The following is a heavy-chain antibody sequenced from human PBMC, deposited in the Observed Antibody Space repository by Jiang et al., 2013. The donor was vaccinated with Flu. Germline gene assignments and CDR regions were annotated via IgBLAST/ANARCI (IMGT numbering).Heavy chain of an antibody. J-gene: IGHJ4*02. CDR2: IPYSGRT. Sequence: PGLVKPSEALSLTCTVSGGSPISNDYYWGWIRQAPGEGLEWIGAIPYSGRTYYNPSLKSRVIISLDTSMNWFSLRLTSVTASDTAVYYCARLGLWFRRVDSWGQGTLVTVTS. CDR3: ARLGLWFRRVDS. D-gene: IGHD3-10*01. CDR1: GGSPISNDYY. V-gene: IGHV4-39*01.